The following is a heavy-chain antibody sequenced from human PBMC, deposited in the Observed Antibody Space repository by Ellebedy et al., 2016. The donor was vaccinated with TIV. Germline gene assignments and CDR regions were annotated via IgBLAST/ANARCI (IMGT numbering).Heavy chain of an antibody. Sequence: PGGSLRLSCKGSGYSFTSYWVGRVRQMPGKGLEWMGIIYPGDSDTRYSPSFQGQVTISADKSISTAYLQWSSLKASDTAMYYCARRPFRSRSLYDYWGQGTLVTVSS. V-gene: IGHV5-51*01. CDR1: GYSFTSYW. J-gene: IGHJ4*02. D-gene: IGHD3-3*01. CDR2: IYPGDSDT. CDR3: ARRPFRSRSLYDY.